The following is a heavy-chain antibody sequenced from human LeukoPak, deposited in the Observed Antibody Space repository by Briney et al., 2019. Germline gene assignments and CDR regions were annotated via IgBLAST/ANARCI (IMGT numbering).Heavy chain of an antibody. V-gene: IGHV4-59*01. Sequence: SETLSLTCTVSGGSISSYYWSWIRQPPGKGLEWIGYIYYSGTTNYNPSLKSRVTISVDTSKNQFSLKLSSVTAADTAVYYCAKRPLGYCSGGSCYYFDYWGQGTLVTVSS. J-gene: IGHJ4*02. D-gene: IGHD2-15*01. CDR1: GGSISSYY. CDR3: AKRPLGYCSGGSCYYFDY. CDR2: IYYSGTT.